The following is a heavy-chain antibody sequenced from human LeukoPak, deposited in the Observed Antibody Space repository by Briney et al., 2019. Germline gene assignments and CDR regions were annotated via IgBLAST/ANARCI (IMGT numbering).Heavy chain of an antibody. Sequence: GGSLRLSCAASGFTFTTNAMSWVRQAPGKGLEWISYISRDSGIRYYADSVRGRFTISRDNAKNSLYLQMHILRAEGTAVYYCVRDNPRCCGVVPANIDDYWGQGTLVTVSS. D-gene: IGHD2-15*01. V-gene: IGHV3-48*01. CDR3: VRDNPRCCGVVPANIDDY. CDR2: ISRDSGIR. J-gene: IGHJ4*02. CDR1: GFTFTTNA.